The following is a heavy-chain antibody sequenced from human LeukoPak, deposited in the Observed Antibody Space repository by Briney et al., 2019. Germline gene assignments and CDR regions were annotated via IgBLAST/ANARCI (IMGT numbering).Heavy chain of an antibody. CDR1: GFTFSSYG. Sequence: GGSLRLSCAASGFTFSSYGMHWVRQAPGKGLEWVAVIWYDGSNKYYADSVKGRFTISRDNSKNTLYLQMNSLRAEDTAIYYCARDGDSNWYFDLWGRGTLVTVSS. CDR3: ARDGDSNWYFDL. CDR2: IWYDGSNK. D-gene: IGHD4-11*01. V-gene: IGHV3-33*01. J-gene: IGHJ2*01.